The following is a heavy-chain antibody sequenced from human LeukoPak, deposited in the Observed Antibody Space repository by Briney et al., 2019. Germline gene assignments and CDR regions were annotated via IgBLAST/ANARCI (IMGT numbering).Heavy chain of an antibody. D-gene: IGHD2-21*02. CDR1: GGSISYDY. J-gene: IGHJ4*02. V-gene: IGHV4-59*08. CDR2: IHYSGAT. Sequence: SETLSLTCTVSGGSISYDYWSWIRQSRGKRLEWIGYIHYSGATNYSPSLKSRVTISVDTYKNQFSLKLSSVTAADTALYYCATLRGASTAVFDSWGQGALVTVSS. CDR3: ATLRGASTAVFDS.